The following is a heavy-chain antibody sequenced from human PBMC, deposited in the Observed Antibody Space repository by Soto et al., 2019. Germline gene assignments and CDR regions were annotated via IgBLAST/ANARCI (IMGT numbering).Heavy chain of an antibody. CDR1: GYTFTSYD. Sequence: GASVKVSCKASGYTFTSYDFNWVRQATGQGLEWLGWMNPNSGNTVYAQKFQGRVTMTRNTSTSTAYMELSSLRSEDTAVYYCASTNRNYDFWSGSGYYMDVWGKGTTVTRLL. D-gene: IGHD3-3*01. CDR2: MNPNSGNT. J-gene: IGHJ6*03. CDR3: ASTNRNYDFWSGSGYYMDV. V-gene: IGHV1-8*01.